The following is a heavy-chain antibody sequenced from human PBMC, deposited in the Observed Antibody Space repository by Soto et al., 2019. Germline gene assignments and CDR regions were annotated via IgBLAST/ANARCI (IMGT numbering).Heavy chain of an antibody. Sequence: AAAQASCQESGYTFTSYDSNWVRQDTGQGLEWMGWMNPNSGNTGYAQKFQGRVTMTRNTSISTAYMELSSLRSEDTAVYYCARDIIVGATRGFDPWGQGTLVTVSS. D-gene: IGHD1-26*01. V-gene: IGHV1-8*01. J-gene: IGHJ5*02. CDR3: ARDIIVGATRGFDP. CDR2: MNPNSGNT. CDR1: GYTFTSYD.